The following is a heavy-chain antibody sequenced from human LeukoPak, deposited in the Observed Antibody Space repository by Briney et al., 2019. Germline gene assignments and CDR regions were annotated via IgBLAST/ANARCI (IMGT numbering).Heavy chain of an antibody. CDR3: ARPPPIAARLGYYYYYMDV. V-gene: IGHV3-21*01. CDR1: GFTFSIYW. J-gene: IGHJ6*03. D-gene: IGHD6-6*01. Sequence: GGSLRLSCAASGFTFSIYWMGWVRQAPGKGLEWVSSISSSSSYIYYADSVKGRFTISRDNAKNSLYLQMNSLRAEDTAVYYCARPPPIAARLGYYYYYMDVWGKGTTVTVSS. CDR2: ISSSSSYI.